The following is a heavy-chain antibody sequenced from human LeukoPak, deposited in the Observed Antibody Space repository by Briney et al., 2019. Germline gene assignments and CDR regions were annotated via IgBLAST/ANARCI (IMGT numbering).Heavy chain of an antibody. CDR2: IYPGDSDT. V-gene: IGHV5-51*01. CDR3: ARGGPYSSGLNGVYFDY. D-gene: IGHD6-19*01. CDR1: GYSFTSYW. Sequence: GESLKISCKGSGYSFTSYWIGWVLQMPGKGLEWMGIIYPGDSDTRYSPSFQGQVTISADKSISTAYLQWSSLKASDTAMYYCARGGPYSSGLNGVYFDYWGQGTLVTVSS. J-gene: IGHJ4*02.